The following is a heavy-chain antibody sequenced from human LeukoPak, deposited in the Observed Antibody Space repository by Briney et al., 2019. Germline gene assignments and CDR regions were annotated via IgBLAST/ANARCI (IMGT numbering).Heavy chain of an antibody. J-gene: IGHJ4*02. D-gene: IGHD3-22*01. CDR2: IYPGDSDT. CDR3: ARQDSSGYYLYYFDY. V-gene: IGHV5-51*01. CDR1: GYSFTSYW. Sequence: GESLKISCKGSGYSFTSYWIGWVRQMPGKGLEWMGLIYPGDSDTRYSPSFRGQVTISADKSISTAYLQWSSLKASDTAMYYCARQDSSGYYLYYFDYWGQGTLVTVSS.